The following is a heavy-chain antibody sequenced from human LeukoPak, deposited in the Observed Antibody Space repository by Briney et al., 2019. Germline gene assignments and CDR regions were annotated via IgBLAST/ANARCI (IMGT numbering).Heavy chain of an antibody. V-gene: IGHV1-8*01. CDR1: GYTFTSYD. J-gene: IGHJ6*03. Sequence: ASGKVSCKASGYTFTSYDINRVRQAHGQRLEWMGWMNPNSGNTGYAQKFQGRVTMTRNTSISTAYMELSSLRSEDTAVYYCARVATDIVVVPAASYYYYYYMDVWGKGTTVTVSS. CDR3: ARVATDIVVVPAASYYYYYYMDV. CDR2: MNPNSGNT. D-gene: IGHD2-2*01.